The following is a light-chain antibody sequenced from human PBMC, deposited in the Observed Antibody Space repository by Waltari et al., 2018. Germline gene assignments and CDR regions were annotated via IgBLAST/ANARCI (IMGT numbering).Light chain of an antibody. Sequence: DIQMTQSPSSLSASVGDRVTITCRASQSLSTYLNWYQQKPGKAPKLLIYGSSSLQSGVPSRFSGSGSGTDFTLTISSLQLEDFATYYCLQRYNDPTFGQGTKVEIK. J-gene: IGKJ1*01. CDR3: LQRYNDPT. V-gene: IGKV1-39*01. CDR1: QSLSTY. CDR2: GSS.